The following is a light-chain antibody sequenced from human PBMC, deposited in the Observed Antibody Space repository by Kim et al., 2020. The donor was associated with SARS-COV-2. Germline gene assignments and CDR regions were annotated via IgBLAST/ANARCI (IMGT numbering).Light chain of an antibody. CDR1: QSILYTSDNKNY. CDR3: QQFFTIPRT. Sequence: DIVMTQSPDSLAASLGERATINCKSSQSILYTSDNKNYLAWYQQRPGQSPKLLISWASTRESGVPDRFSGSGSGTDFTLTISSLQAEDVAVYYCQQFFTIPRTFGQGTKLEI. V-gene: IGKV4-1*01. J-gene: IGKJ2*01. CDR2: WAS.